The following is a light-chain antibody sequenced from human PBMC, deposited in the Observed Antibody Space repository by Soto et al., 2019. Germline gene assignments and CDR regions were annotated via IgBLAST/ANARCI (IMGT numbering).Light chain of an antibody. Sequence: EAVTTQSPGTLSVSPGESATLSCGTSQSVSSNLAWYQQKPGQAPRLLIYGASTRATGIPARFSGSGSGTEFTLTISYLRPEDSAVYFCQQYHDWVTFGGGTKVDNK. J-gene: IGKJ4*01. CDR3: QQYHDWVT. CDR1: QSVSSN. CDR2: GAS. V-gene: IGKV3D-15*01.